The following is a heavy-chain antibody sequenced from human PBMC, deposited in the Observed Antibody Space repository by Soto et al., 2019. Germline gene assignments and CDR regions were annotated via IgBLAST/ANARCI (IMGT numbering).Heavy chain of an antibody. V-gene: IGHV6-1*01. CDR2: TYYRSKWYS. D-gene: IGHD6-19*01. J-gene: IGHJ5*02. CDR3: VRDPHGSGLYH. Sequence: PSQTLSLTCVISGDSVSSSSAAWNWIRQYPSRGLEWLGRTYYRSKWYSDYAVSVKSRITINPDTSKNQFSLQLNSVTPEDSAVYYCVRDPHGSGLYHWGQGTLVTVSS. CDR1: GDSVSSSSAA.